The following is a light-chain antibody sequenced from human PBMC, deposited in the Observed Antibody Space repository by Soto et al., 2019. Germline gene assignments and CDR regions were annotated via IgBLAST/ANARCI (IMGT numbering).Light chain of an antibody. Sequence: EIVMTQXPAXXXXSXXXRXTLXXXASQSVFSSLAWYQQKPGQAPRLLIYGAATRATGIPARFSGSGSGTEFTLTISSLQSEDFAVYYCQQYHNWPITFGQGTRLEI. CDR2: GAA. CDR1: QSVFSS. V-gene: IGKV3-15*01. CDR3: QQYHNWPIT. J-gene: IGKJ5*01.